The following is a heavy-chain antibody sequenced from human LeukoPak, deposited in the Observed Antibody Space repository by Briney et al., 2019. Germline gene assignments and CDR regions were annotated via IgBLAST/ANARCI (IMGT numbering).Heavy chain of an antibody. D-gene: IGHD2-2*01. V-gene: IGHV3-74*01. CDR3: ARDPYYCSSTSCYAGWFDP. CDR1: GLTFSSYW. Sequence: GGSLRLSCAASGLTFSSYWMHWVRQAPGKGLVWVSRINSDGSSTSYADSVKGRFTISRDNAKNTLYLQMNSLRAEDTAVYYCARDPYYCSSTSCYAGWFDPWGQGTLVTVSS. J-gene: IGHJ5*02. CDR2: INSDGSST.